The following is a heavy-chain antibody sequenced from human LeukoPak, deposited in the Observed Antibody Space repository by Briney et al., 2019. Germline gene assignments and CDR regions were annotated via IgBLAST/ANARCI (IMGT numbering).Heavy chain of an antibody. V-gene: IGHV4-59*01. Sequence: SETLSLTCTVSGVSISIFYWRSIRHPPEKGQEWSGDIYYSGSTHYNPSLKSRVTISVYTPKNQISLKLSSVTAAGTAVYYCARALLRPWFDPWGQGTLVTVSS. CDR3: ARALLRPWFDP. CDR1: GVSISIFY. J-gene: IGHJ5*02. D-gene: IGHD4-17*01. CDR2: IYYSGST.